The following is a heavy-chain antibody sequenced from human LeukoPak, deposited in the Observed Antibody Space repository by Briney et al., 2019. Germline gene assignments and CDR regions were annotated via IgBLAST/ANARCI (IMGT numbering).Heavy chain of an antibody. J-gene: IGHJ4*02. CDR1: GFSFSSYW. CDR2: IKQEGSAR. CDR3: ARDPGIAAAGTVGYFDS. V-gene: IGHV3-7*01. D-gene: IGHD6-13*01. Sequence: PGGSLRLSCVASGFSFSSYWMSWVRQTPGKGLEWVANIKQEGSARYYVDSVTGRFTISRGNAMNSLYLQMNSLRVEDTAVYYCARDPGIAAAGTVGYFDSWGQGILVTVSS.